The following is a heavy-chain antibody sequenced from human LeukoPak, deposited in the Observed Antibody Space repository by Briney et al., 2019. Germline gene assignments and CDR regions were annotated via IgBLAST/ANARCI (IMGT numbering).Heavy chain of an antibody. CDR2: IYSGSST. J-gene: IGHJ6*02. V-gene: IGHV3-66*01. D-gene: IGHD3-22*01. CDR3: ARALYDTNGYPYGMDV. CDR1: GFTFSSHW. Sequence: GGSLILSCAASGFTFSSHWMTWVRQAPGKGLEWVTVIYSGSSTYYADSVKGRFIISRDNSKNMVYLQMNSLRAEDTAVYYCARALYDTNGYPYGMDVWGQGTTVTVSS.